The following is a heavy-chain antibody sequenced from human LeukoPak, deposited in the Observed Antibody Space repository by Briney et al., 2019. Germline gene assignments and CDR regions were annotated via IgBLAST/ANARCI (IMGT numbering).Heavy chain of an antibody. V-gene: IGHV1-46*01. CDR3: ARNLLGGGGDQYYFDY. D-gene: IGHD2-21*02. J-gene: IGHJ4*02. CDR1: GYTFTSYG. CDR2: INPSGGST. Sequence: ASVKVSCKASGYTFTSYGISWVRQAPGQGLEWMGIINPSGGSTSYAQKFQGRVTMTRDTSTSTVYMELSSLRSEDTAVYYCARNLLGGGGDQYYFDYWGQGTLVTVSS.